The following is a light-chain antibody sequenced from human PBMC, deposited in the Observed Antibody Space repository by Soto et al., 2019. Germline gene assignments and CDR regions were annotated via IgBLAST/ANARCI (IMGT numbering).Light chain of an antibody. CDR1: QSVSSN. CDR3: QQYNNWPYT. J-gene: IGKJ2*01. CDR2: GAS. V-gene: IGKV3-15*01. Sequence: EIVMTQSPATLAVSPGERAALSCRASQSVSSNFAWYQQKPGQAPRLLIYGASSRATGTPARFSGSGSGTEFPLPLSILQSDDFSLYDCQQYNNWPYTFGLGTKLEMK.